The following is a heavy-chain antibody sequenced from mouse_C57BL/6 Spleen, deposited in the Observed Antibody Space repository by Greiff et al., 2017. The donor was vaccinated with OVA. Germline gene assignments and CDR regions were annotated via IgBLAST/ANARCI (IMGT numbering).Heavy chain of an antibody. D-gene: IGHD2-3*01. V-gene: IGHV1-81*01. CDR1: GYTFTSYG. CDR3: SPYVGYPFDY. J-gene: IGHJ2*01. Sequence: QVQLQQSGAELARPGASVKLSCKASGYTFTSYGISWVKQRTGQGLEWIGEIYPRSGNTYYNEKFKGKATLTADKSSSTAYMAIRSLTSEDSAVYFCSPYVGYPFDYWGQGTTLTVSS. CDR2: IYPRSGNT.